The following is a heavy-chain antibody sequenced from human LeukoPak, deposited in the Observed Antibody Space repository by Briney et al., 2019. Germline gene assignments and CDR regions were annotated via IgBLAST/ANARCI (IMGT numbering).Heavy chain of an antibody. J-gene: IGHJ1*01. D-gene: IGHD6-19*01. CDR2: ISSSGSTI. CDR1: GFTFSSYE. V-gene: IGHV3-48*03. CDR3: ARGPSYSSGWYFRVGYFQH. Sequence: PGGSLRLSCAASGFTFSSYEMNWVRQAPGKGLEWVSYISSSGSTIYYADSVKGGFTISRDNAKNSLYLQMNSLRAEDTAVYYCARGPSYSSGWYFRVGYFQHWGQGTLVTVSS.